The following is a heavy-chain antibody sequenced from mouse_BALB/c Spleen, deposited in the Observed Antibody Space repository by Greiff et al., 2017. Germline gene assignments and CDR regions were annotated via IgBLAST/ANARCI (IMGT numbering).Heavy chain of an antibody. V-gene: IGHV2-9*02. Sequence: VKLMESGPGLVAPSQSLSITCTVSGFSLTSYGVHWVRQPPGKGLEWLGVIWAGGSTNYNSALMSRLSISKDNSKSQVFLKMNSLQTDDTAMYYCASYYGSSWGYAMDYWGQGTSVTVSS. CDR1: GFSLTSYG. D-gene: IGHD1-1*01. CDR3: ASYYGSSWGYAMDY. CDR2: IWAGGST. J-gene: IGHJ4*01.